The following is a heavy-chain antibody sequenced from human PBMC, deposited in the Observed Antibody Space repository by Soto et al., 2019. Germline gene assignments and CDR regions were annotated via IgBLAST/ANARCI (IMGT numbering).Heavy chain of an antibody. CDR1: GFTVSSNY. V-gene: IGHV3-53*01. J-gene: IGHJ6*02. Sequence: PGGSLRLSCAASGFTVSSNYMSWVRQAPGKGLEWVSVIYSGGSTYYADSVKGRFTISRDNSKNTLYLQMNSLRAEDTAVYYCARDRGSGSAYYYYYYGMDVWGQGTTVTVS. D-gene: IGHD5-12*01. CDR2: IYSGGST. CDR3: ARDRGSGSAYYYYYYGMDV.